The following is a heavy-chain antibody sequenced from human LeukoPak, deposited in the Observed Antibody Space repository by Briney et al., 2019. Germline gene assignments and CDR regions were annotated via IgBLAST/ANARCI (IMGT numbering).Heavy chain of an antibody. D-gene: IGHD2-2*01. CDR3: ARDRSPATVDY. CDR1: GGSISSGDYY. J-gene: IGHJ4*02. Sequence: PSQTLSLTCTVSGGSISSGDYYWGWIRQPPGKGLEWIGYIYYSGSTYYNPSLKSRVTISVDTSKNQFSLKLSSVTAADTAVYYCARDRSPATVDYWGQGTLVTVSS. CDR2: IYYSGST. V-gene: IGHV4-30-4*08.